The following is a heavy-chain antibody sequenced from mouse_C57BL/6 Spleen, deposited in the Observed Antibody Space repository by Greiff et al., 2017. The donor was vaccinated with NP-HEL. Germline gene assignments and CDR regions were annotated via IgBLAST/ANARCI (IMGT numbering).Heavy chain of an antibody. CDR2: IYPGDGDT. CDR1: GYAFSSYW. CDR3: ARGGEFAY. Sequence: LVESGAELVKPGASVKISCKASGYAFSSYWMNWVKQRPGKGLEWIGQIYPGDGDTNYNGKFKGKATLTADKSSSTAYMQLSSLTSEDSAVYFCARGGEFAYWGQGTLVTVSA. V-gene: IGHV1-80*01. J-gene: IGHJ3*01.